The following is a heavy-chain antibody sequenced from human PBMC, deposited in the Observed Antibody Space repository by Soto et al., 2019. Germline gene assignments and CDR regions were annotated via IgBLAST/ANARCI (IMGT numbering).Heavy chain of an antibody. CDR3: AKYRTTVDYNYGMAV. CDR2: ISGGGGST. CDR1: GFTFSSYA. J-gene: IGHJ6*02. Sequence: GGSLRLSCAASGFTFSSYAMTWVRQAPGKGLKWVSGISGGGGSTYYADSVKGRFTISRDNSKNTLFLQMNSLRAEDTAVYYCAKYRTTVDYNYGMAVSGQGTTVTVYS. D-gene: IGHD4-17*01. V-gene: IGHV3-23*01.